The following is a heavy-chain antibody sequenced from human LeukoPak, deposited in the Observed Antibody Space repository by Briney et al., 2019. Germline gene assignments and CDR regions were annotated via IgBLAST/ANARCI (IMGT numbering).Heavy chain of an antibody. D-gene: IGHD6-6*01. V-gene: IGHV4-4*07. CDR1: GGSINSFY. CDR3: ARENGRSKSIAFDS. Sequence: KPSETLSLTCTVSGGSINSFYWTWIRQPAGEGLEWIGRMYSSGSTNFNPSLKSRVTMSVDTPKNQFSLRLSAVTAADTAAYFCARENGRSKSIAFDSWGQGTLVTVSS. CDR2: MYSSGST. J-gene: IGHJ4*02.